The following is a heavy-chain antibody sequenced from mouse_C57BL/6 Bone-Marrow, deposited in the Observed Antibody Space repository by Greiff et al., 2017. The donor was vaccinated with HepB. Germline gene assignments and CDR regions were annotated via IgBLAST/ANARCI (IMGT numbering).Heavy chain of an antibody. Sequence: VKLMESGAELARPGASVKLSCKASGYTFTSYGISWVKQRTGQGLEWIGEIYPRSGNTYYNEKFKGKATLTADNSSSTAYMELHSLTSEDSAVYFCARGGLRRRAMDYWGQGTSVTVSS. CDR2: IYPRSGNT. D-gene: IGHD2-4*01. J-gene: IGHJ4*01. CDR3: ARGGLRRRAMDY. V-gene: IGHV1-81*01. CDR1: GYTFTSYG.